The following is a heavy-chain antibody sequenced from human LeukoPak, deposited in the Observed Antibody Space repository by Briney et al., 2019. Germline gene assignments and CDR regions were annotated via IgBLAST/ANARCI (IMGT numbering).Heavy chain of an antibody. Sequence: PGGSLRLSCAASGFTFDEYGMSWVRQAPGKGLEWVSGIDRNGDSTGYADSVEGRFTISRDNAKNSLYLQMDGLRAEDTALYYCVRNSWPDYWGQGTLVTVPS. CDR3: VRNSWPDY. J-gene: IGHJ4*02. CDR2: IDRNGDST. D-gene: IGHD6-13*01. V-gene: IGHV3-20*04. CDR1: GFTFDEYG.